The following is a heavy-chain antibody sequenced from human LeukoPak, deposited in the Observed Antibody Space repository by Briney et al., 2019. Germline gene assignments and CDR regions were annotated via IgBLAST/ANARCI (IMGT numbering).Heavy chain of an antibody. CDR3: ATGLVVVPDY. Sequence: PGGSLRLSCAASGFTFSGSAMHWVRQASGKGLEWVGRIRSKVNSYATAYAASVKGRFTISRDDSKNTAYLQMNSLKTEDTAVYYCATGLVVVPDYWGQGTLVTVSS. CDR2: IRSKVNSYAT. D-gene: IGHD3-22*01. CDR1: GFTFSGSA. J-gene: IGHJ4*02. V-gene: IGHV3-73*01.